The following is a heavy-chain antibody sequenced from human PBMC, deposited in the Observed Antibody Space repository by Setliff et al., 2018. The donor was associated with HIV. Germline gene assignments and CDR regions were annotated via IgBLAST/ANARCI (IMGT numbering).Heavy chain of an antibody. V-gene: IGHV3-49*04. CDR3: ANMQWASNAWYSFDY. J-gene: IGHJ4*02. CDR2: IRNRGYGGTI. D-gene: IGHD6-19*01. Sequence: GGSLRLSCASSGFIFGDYAMTWVRQAPGKGLEWVGFIRNRGYGGTIEYAASVKGRFSISRDNAKNSLYLQMNSLRAEDTAVYYCANMQWASNAWYSFDYWGQGALVTVSS. CDR1: GFIFGDYA.